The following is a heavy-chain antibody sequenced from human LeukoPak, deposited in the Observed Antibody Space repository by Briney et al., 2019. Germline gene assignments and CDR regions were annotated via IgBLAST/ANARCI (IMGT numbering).Heavy chain of an antibody. V-gene: IGHV4-39*02. CDR2: IYYSGST. CDR3: ARDSGSALHPEYDFWSGYYTGIHYYYGMDV. Sequence: SETLSLTCTVSGGSISSSSYYWGWIRQPPGKGLEWLGSIYYSGSTYYNPSLKSRVTISVDTSKNQFSLKLSSVTAADTAVYYCARDSGSALHPEYDFWSGYYTGIHYYYGMDVWGQGTTVTVSS. CDR1: GGSISSSSYY. J-gene: IGHJ6*02. D-gene: IGHD3-3*01.